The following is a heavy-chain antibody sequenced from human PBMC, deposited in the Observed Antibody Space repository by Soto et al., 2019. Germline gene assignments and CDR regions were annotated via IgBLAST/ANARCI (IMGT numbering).Heavy chain of an antibody. CDR2: ISAYNGNT. Sequence: ASVKVSCTASGYTFTSYGISWVRQAPGQGLEWMGWISAYNGNTNYAQKLQGRVTITADESTSTAYMELSSLRSEDTAVYYCAASVSRGRYYGSGSYPYWGQGTLVTVSS. CDR3: AASVSRGRYYGSGSYPY. J-gene: IGHJ4*02. CDR1: GYTFTSYG. D-gene: IGHD3-10*01. V-gene: IGHV1-18*01.